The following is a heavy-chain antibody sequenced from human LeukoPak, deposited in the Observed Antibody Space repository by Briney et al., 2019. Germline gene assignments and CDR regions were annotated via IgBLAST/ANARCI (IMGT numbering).Heavy chain of an antibody. CDR2: ISGSGGST. V-gene: IGHV3-23*01. CDR1: GFTFSSYP. Sequence: GGSLRLSREAFGFTFSSYPMSWVGQAPGKGLEWVSAISGSGGSTYYADSVKGRFTISSDNSKNTLYLQMNSLRAEDTAVYYCAKDQRDYWGQGTLVTVSS. CDR3: AKDQRDY. J-gene: IGHJ4*02.